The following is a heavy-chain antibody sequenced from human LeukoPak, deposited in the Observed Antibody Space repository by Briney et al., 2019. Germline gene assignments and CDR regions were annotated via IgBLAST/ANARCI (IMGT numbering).Heavy chain of an antibody. CDR1: GYTFTGYY. Sequence: ASVKVSCKASGYTFTGYYMHWVRQAPGQGLEWMGWISAYNGNTNYAQKLQGRVTMTTDTSTSTAYMELRSLRSDDTAVYYCATDILTGFDAFDIWGQGTMVTVSS. J-gene: IGHJ3*02. CDR2: ISAYNGNT. V-gene: IGHV1-18*04. D-gene: IGHD3-9*01. CDR3: ATDILTGFDAFDI.